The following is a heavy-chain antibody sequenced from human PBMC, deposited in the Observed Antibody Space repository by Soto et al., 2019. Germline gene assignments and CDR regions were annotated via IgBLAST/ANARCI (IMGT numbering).Heavy chain of an antibody. CDR2: IYHSGST. J-gene: IGHJ6*02. V-gene: IGHV4-4*02. CDR1: SGSIRSSNW. Sequence: PSETLSLTCAVSSGSIRSSNWWSWVRQPPGKGLEWIGEIYHSGSTNYNPSLKSRVTISVDKSKNQFSLKLSSVTAADTAVYYCARDHGYCISTSCYYYYGMDVWGQGTTVT. D-gene: IGHD2-2*01. CDR3: ARDHGYCISTSCYYYYGMDV.